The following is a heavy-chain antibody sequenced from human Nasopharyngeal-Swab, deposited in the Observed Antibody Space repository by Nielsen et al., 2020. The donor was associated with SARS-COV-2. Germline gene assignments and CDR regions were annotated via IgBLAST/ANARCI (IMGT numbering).Heavy chain of an antibody. CDR3: ARGRSSSWEDYFDY. CDR2: IWYDGSNK. V-gene: IGHV3-33*01. J-gene: IGHJ4*02. Sequence: SLTLSCPASRFTFTSYGMRWVRPAPGKGLEWVAVIWYDGSNKYYADSVKGRFTISRDNSKNTLYLQMNSLRAGDTAVYYCARGRSSSWEDYFDYWGQGTLVTVSS. CDR1: RFTFTSYG. D-gene: IGHD6-13*01.